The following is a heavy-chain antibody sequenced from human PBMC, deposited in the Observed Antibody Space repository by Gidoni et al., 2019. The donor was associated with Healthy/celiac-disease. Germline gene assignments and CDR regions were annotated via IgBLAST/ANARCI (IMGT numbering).Heavy chain of an antibody. J-gene: IGHJ1*01. CDR3: AKASPLEWLLNGHFQH. CDR2: ISGSGGST. Sequence: EVQLLESGGGLVQPGGSLRLSCAASGFTFSSYAMSWVRQAPGKGLEWVSAISGSGGSTYYADSVKGRFTISRDNSKNTLYLQMNSLRAEDTAVYYCAKASPLEWLLNGHFQHWGQGTLVTVSS. D-gene: IGHD3-3*01. V-gene: IGHV3-23*01. CDR1: GFTFSSYA.